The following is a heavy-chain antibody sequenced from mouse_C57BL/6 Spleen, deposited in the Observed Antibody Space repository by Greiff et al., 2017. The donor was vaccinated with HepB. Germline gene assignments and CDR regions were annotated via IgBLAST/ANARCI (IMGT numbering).Heavy chain of an antibody. CDR3: ASEIYYDRYWYFDV. V-gene: IGHV1-39*01. CDR2: INPNYGTT. CDR1: GYSFTDYN. D-gene: IGHD2-4*01. J-gene: IGHJ1*03. Sequence: EVQLQQSGPELVKPGASVKISCKASGYSFTDYNMNWVKQSNGKSLEWIGVINPNYGTTSYNQKFKGKATLTVDQSSSTAYMQLNSLTSEDSAVYYCASEIYYDRYWYFDVWGTGTTVTVSS.